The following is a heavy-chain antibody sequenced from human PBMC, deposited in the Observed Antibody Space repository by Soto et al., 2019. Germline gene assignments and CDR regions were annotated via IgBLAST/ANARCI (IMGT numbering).Heavy chain of an antibody. Sequence: GESLKISCEGSGYSFTSYWIGWVRQMPGKGLEWMGIIYPGDSDTRYSPSFQGQVTISADKSISTAYLQWSSLKASDTARYYCATSAAGPEDHYGMDVWGQGTTVTGSS. J-gene: IGHJ6*02. CDR3: ATSAAGPEDHYGMDV. CDR1: GYSFTSYW. V-gene: IGHV5-51*01. D-gene: IGHD6-13*01. CDR2: IYPGDSDT.